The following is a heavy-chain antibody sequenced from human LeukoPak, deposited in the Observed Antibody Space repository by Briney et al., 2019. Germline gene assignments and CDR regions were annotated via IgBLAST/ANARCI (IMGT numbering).Heavy chain of an antibody. CDR2: ISGSGGST. Sequence: GGTLRLSCAASGFTFSSYGMSWVRQAPGKGLEWVSAISGSGGSTYYADSVKGRFTISRDNSKNTLYLQMNSLRAEDTAVYYCAKDLEEARYCSSTSCYAFDYWGQGTLVTVSS. J-gene: IGHJ4*02. D-gene: IGHD2-2*01. CDR1: GFTFSSYG. CDR3: AKDLEEARYCSSTSCYAFDY. V-gene: IGHV3-23*01.